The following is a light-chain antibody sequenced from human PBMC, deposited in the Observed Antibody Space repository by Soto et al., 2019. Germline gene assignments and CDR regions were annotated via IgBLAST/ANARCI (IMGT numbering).Light chain of an antibody. Sequence: MTKSPSSLSASAGDTVTITCRASQRINSYLDWYQQKPGKAPKLLIYAASSWQSGVPSRFSGSGSGTDFTLTISSLQPEDFATYYCQQCCSTPITFGQGTPVEIK. CDR2: AAS. V-gene: IGKV1-39*01. CDR3: QQCCSTPIT. CDR1: QRINSY. J-gene: IGKJ5*01.